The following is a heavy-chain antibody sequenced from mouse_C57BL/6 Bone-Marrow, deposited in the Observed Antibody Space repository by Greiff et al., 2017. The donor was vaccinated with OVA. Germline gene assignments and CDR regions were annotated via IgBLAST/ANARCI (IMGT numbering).Heavy chain of an antibody. J-gene: IGHJ2*01. CDR2: ISGGGGNT. V-gene: IGHV5-9*01. CDR1: GFTFSSYT. D-gene: IGHD2-4*01. CDR3: ARDDYDRVDY. Sequence: EVQRVESGGGLVKPGGSLKLSCAASGFTFSSYTMSWVRQTPEKRLEWVATISGGGGNTYYPDSVKGRLTISRDNAKNTLYLQMSSLRSEDTALYYCARDDYDRVDYWGQGTTLTVSS.